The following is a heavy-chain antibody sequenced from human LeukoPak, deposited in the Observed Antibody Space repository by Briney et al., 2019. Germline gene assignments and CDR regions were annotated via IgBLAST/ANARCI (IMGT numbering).Heavy chain of an antibody. D-gene: IGHD2-21*02. J-gene: IGHJ4*02. V-gene: IGHV5-51*01. Sequence: GESLKISCKVSGYTFTTYWIGWVRQMPGKGLEWMGIIYPGDSDTRYSPSFQGQVTISADKSISTAYLQWSSLKASDTAMYYCASATTCGGDCYSTGGFDYWGQGTLVTVSS. CDR2: IYPGDSDT. CDR1: GYTFTTYW. CDR3: ASATTCGGDCYSTGGFDY.